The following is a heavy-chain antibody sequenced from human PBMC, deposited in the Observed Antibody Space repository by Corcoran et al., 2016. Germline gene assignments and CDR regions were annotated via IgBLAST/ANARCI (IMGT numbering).Heavy chain of an antibody. CDR2: ISYDGSNK. Sequence: QVQLVESGGGVVQPGRSLRLSCAASGFTFSSYGMHWVRQAPGKGLEWVAVISYDGSNKYYADSVKGRFTISRDNSKNTLYLQRNSLRAEDTAVYYCAKYYYDSSGYYLGPVDYWGQGTLVTVSS. CDR1: GFTFSSYG. J-gene: IGHJ4*02. CDR3: AKYYYDSSGYYLGPVDY. D-gene: IGHD3-22*01. V-gene: IGHV3-30*18.